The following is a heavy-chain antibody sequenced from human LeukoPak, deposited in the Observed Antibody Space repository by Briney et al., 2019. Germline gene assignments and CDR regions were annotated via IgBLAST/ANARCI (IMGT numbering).Heavy chain of an antibody. J-gene: IGHJ6*02. D-gene: IGHD3-22*01. CDR3: ARDPYYDSSGYSYYYYGMDV. V-gene: IGHV3-33*01. Sequence: GGSLRLSCAASGFTFSSYGMHWVRQAPGKGLEWVAVIWYDGSNKYYADSVKGRFTISRDNSKNTLYLQMNSLRAEDTAVYYCARDPYYDSSGYSYYYYGMDVWGQGTTVTVSS. CDR1: GFTFSSYG. CDR2: IWYDGSNK.